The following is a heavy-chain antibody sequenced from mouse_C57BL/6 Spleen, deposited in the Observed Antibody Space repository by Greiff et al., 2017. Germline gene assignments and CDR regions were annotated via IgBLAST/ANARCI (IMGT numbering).Heavy chain of an antibody. CDR1: GYAFTNYL. CDR2: INPGSGGT. V-gene: IGHV1-54*01. Sequence: QVHVKQSGAELVRPGTSVKVSCKASGYAFTNYLIEWVKQRPGQGLEWIGVINPGSGGTNYNEKFKGKATLTADNSSSTAYMQLSSLTSEDSAVYFCARDYDYEDYAMDYWGQGTSVTVSS. D-gene: IGHD2-4*01. CDR3: ARDYDYEDYAMDY. J-gene: IGHJ4*01.